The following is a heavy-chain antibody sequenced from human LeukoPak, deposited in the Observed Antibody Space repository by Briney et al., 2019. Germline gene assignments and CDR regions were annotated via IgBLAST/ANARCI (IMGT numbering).Heavy chain of an antibody. Sequence: PGGSLRLSCAASGFTFRSYAMHWVRQAPGKGLEWVAVISYVGSNKYYADSVKGRFTISRDNAKNSLYLQMNSLRAEDTAVYYCVSIYSTDAFDIWGQGTMVTVSS. CDR1: GFTFRSYA. CDR2: ISYVGSNK. CDR3: VSIYSTDAFDI. V-gene: IGHV3-30*04. D-gene: IGHD2-15*01. J-gene: IGHJ3*02.